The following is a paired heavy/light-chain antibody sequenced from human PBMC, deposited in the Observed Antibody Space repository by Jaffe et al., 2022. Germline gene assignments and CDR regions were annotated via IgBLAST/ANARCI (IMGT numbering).Heavy chain of an antibody. D-gene: IGHD6-13*01. V-gene: IGHV1-46*01. J-gene: IGHJ5*02. CDR3: ARDRSWAQQLVWWFDP. Sequence: QVQLVQSGAEVKKPGASVKVSCKASGYTFTSYYMHWVRQAPGQGLEWMGIINPSGGSTSYAQKFQGRVTMTRDTSTSTVYMELSSLRSEDTAVYYCARDRSWAQQLVWWFDPWGQGTLVTVSS. CDR1: GYTFTSYY. CDR2: INPSGGST.
Light chain of an antibody. Sequence: DIQMTQSPSSVSASVGDRVTITCRASQGISSWLAWYQQKPGKAPKLLIYAASSLQSGVPSRFSGSGSGTDFTLTISSLQPEDFATYYCQQARVFGQGTKVEIK. V-gene: IGKV1-12*01. CDR3: QQARV. J-gene: IGKJ1*01. CDR2: AAS. CDR1: QGISSW.